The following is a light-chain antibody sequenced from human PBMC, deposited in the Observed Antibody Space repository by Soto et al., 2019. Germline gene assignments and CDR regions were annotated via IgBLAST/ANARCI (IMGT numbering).Light chain of an antibody. CDR1: QSVSSY. J-gene: IGKJ2*01. CDR3: QQRSNWPPYT. Sequence: EIVLTQSPATLSLSPGERATLSCRASQSVSSYLAWYQQKPGQAPRLLLYDASNRATGIPARFSGSGSGTDFTITNSSLEPEDFAVYYCQQRSNWPPYTFGQGTKLEIK. CDR2: DAS. V-gene: IGKV3-11*01.